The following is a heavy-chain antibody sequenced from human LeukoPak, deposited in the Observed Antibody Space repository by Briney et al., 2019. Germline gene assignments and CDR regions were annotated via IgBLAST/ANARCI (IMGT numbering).Heavy chain of an antibody. J-gene: IGHJ6*02. D-gene: IGHD1-26*01. CDR3: AKVINLAVTSWDYYYGMDV. V-gene: IGHV3-30*18. CDR2: ISYDGSNK. Sequence: GGSLRLSCAASGFTFSSYGMHWVRQAPGEGLEWVAVISYDGSNKYYADSVKGRFTISRDNSKNTLYLQMNSLRAEDTAVYYCAKVINLAVTSWDYYYGMDVWGQGTTVTVSS. CDR1: GFTFSSYG.